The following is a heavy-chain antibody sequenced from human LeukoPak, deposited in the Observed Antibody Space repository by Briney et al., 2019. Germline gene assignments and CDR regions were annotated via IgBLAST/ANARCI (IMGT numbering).Heavy chain of an antibody. CDR1: GYTFTDYG. V-gene: IGHV1-18*01. CDR2: VSAYTGNT. D-gene: IGHD3-16*01. Sequence: GASLKVSCEASGYTFTDYGVSWVRQAPGQGFEWMGWVSAYTGNTNYAPKFQGRVTMTTDTSTSAAYMELRSMRFDDTAVYYCARGDRAGRGRWFAPWGQGTLVT. J-gene: IGHJ5*02. CDR3: ARGDRAGRGRWFAP.